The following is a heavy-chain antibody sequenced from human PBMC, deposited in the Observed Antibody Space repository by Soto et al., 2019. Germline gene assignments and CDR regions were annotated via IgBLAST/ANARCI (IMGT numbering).Heavy chain of an antibody. CDR1: GFSFSSYS. V-gene: IGHV3-48*01. Sequence: GGSLRLSCAGSGFSFSSYSMNWVRQAPGKGLEWVSYISGTGTTIKYVDSVKGRFTISRDNDKNSLYLQMSSLRAEDTAVYFCARDYCTTTTCRFDHWGRGTLVTVSS. D-gene: IGHD2-2*01. J-gene: IGHJ4*02. CDR3: ARDYCTTTTCRFDH. CDR2: ISGTGTTI.